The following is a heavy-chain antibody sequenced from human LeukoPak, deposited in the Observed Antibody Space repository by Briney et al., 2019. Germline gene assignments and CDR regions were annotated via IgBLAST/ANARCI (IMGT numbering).Heavy chain of an antibody. D-gene: IGHD2-2*01. J-gene: IGHJ5*02. V-gene: IGHV3-30-3*01. CDR3: ARDPPTQYCSSTSCLFNWFDP. Sequence: GGSLRLSCAASGFTFSSYAMHWVRQAPGKGLEWVAVISYDGSNKYYADSVKGRFTISRDNSKNTLYLQVNSLRAEDTAVYYCARDPPTQYCSSTSCLFNWFDPWGQGTLVTVSS. CDR1: GFTFSSYA. CDR2: ISYDGSNK.